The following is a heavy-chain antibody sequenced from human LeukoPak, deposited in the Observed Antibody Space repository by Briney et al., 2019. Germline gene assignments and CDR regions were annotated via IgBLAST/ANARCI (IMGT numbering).Heavy chain of an antibody. V-gene: IGHV4-61*02. Sequence: SETLSLTCTVSGGSISSGSYYWSWIRQPAGKGLEWIGRIYTGGSTNYNPSLKSRVTISVDTSKNQFSLKLSSVTAADTAVYYCASRTVTTYYYFDYWGQGTLVTVSS. CDR1: GGSISSGSYY. CDR2: IYTGGST. J-gene: IGHJ4*02. D-gene: IGHD4-17*01. CDR3: ASRTVTTYYYFDY.